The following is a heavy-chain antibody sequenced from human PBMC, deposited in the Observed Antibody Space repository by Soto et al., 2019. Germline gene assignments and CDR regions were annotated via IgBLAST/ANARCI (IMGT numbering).Heavy chain of an antibody. D-gene: IGHD1-7*01. V-gene: IGHV3-30*18. CDR3: AKDLIGRWNYDAGYSWAFDI. CDR1: GFTFSSYG. J-gene: IGHJ3*02. Sequence: GGSLRLSCAASGFTFSSYGMHCVRQAPGKGLEWVAVISYDGSNKYYADSVKGRFTISRDNSKNTLYLQMNSLRAEDTAVYYCAKDLIGRWNYDAGYSWAFDIWGQGTMVTVSS. CDR2: ISYDGSNK.